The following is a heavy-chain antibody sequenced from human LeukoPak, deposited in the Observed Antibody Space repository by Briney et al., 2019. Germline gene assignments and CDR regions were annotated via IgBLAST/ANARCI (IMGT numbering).Heavy chain of an antibody. CDR3: TTAIVVVPAPLNWFDP. Sequence: GGSLRLSCAASGFTFSSYAMTWVRQAPGKGLEWVGRIKSKTDGGTTDYAAPVKGRFTISRDDSKNTLYLQMNSLKTEDTAVYYCTTAIVVVPAPLNWFDPWGQGTLVTVSS. J-gene: IGHJ5*02. V-gene: IGHV3-15*01. D-gene: IGHD2-2*01. CDR1: GFTFSSYA. CDR2: IKSKTDGGTT.